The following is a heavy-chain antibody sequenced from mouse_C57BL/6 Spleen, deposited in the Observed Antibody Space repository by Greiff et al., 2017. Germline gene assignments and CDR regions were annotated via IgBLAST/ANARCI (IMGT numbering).Heavy chain of an antibody. V-gene: IGHV5-15*01. CDR1: GFTFSDYG. CDR3: ARQPLLRPEGYAMDY. Sequence: EVKLMESGGGLVQPGGSLKLSCAASGFTFSDYGMAWVRQAPRKGPKWVAFISNLAYSIYYADTVTGRFTISRENAKNTLYLEMSSLRSEDTAMYYCARQPLLRPEGYAMDYWGQGTSVTVSS. J-gene: IGHJ4*01. CDR2: ISNLAYSI. D-gene: IGHD1-2*01.